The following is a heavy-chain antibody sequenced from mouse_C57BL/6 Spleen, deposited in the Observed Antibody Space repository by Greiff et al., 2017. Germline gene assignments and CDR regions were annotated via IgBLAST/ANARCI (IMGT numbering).Heavy chain of an antibody. J-gene: IGHJ2*01. CDR3: ARFDYDEGDY. CDR1: GYSFTSYY. V-gene: IGHV1-66*01. D-gene: IGHD2-4*01. Sequence: VQLQQSGPELVKPGASVKISCKASGYSFTSYYIHWVKQRPGQGLEWIGWIYPGSGNTKYNEKFKGKATLTADTSSSTAYMQLSSLTSEDSAVYYCARFDYDEGDYWGQGTTLTVSS. CDR2: IYPGSGNT.